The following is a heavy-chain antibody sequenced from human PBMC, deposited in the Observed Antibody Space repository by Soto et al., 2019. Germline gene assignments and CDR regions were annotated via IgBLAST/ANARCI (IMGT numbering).Heavy chain of an antibody. CDR2: INAGNGNT. CDR3: ARDLGGGYSYFDY. D-gene: IGHD5-12*01. Sequence: ASVKVSCKASGYTFTSYAMHWVRQAPGQRLEWMGWINAGNGNTKYSQKFQGRVTITRDTSASTAYVELSSLRSEDTAVYYCARDLGGGYSYFDYWGQGTLVTVSS. V-gene: IGHV1-3*01. CDR1: GYTFTSYA. J-gene: IGHJ4*02.